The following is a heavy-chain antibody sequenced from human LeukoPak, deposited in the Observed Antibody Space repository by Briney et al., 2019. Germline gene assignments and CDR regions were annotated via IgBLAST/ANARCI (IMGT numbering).Heavy chain of an antibody. J-gene: IGHJ6*03. CDR3: ARVEWQMAPMDV. Sequence: SETLSLTCTVSGGSISSYYWSWIRQPPGKGLEWIGYIYYSGSTNYNPSLKSRVTISVDTSKNQFSLKLSSVTAADTAVYYCARVEWQMAPMDVWGKGTTVTVSS. CDR2: IYYSGST. D-gene: IGHD3-3*01. CDR1: GGSISSYY. V-gene: IGHV4-59*01.